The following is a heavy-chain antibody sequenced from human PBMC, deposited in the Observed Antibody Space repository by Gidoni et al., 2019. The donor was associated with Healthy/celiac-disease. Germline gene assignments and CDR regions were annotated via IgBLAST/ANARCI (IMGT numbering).Heavy chain of an antibody. J-gene: IGHJ4*02. CDR3: ARAGCSGGSCYSEGFDY. Sequence: QVQLVESGGGVVQPGRSLRLSCAASGSTFSSYAMHWVRQAPGKGLEWVAFISYDGRNKYYADSVKGRFTISRDNSKNTLYLQMNSLRAEDTAVYYCARAGCSGGSCYSEGFDYWGQGTLVTVSS. CDR2: ISYDGRNK. V-gene: IGHV3-30*04. CDR1: GSTFSSYA. D-gene: IGHD2-15*01.